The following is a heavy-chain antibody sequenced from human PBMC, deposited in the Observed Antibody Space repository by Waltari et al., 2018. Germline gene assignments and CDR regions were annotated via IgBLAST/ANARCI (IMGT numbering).Heavy chain of an antibody. V-gene: IGHV4-4*02. CDR2: IYHSGTT. J-gene: IGHJ6*02. CDR1: GGSISSGDL. CDR3: AREREGGIRGQYGLDV. D-gene: IGHD3-16*02. Sequence: QVQLQESGPGLVKPSGTLSLTCAVSGGSISSGDLWSWVRQPPGQGREWIGDIYHSGTTNYNPALESRVTISIDNPKNHFSLKLRSVTAADTAMYYCAREREGGIRGQYGLDVWGQGTTVTVSS.